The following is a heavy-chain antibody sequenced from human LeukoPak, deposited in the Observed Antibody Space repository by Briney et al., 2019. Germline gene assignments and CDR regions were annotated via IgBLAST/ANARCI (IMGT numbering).Heavy chain of an antibody. J-gene: IGHJ4*02. V-gene: IGHV3-21*01. D-gene: IGHD1-26*01. Sequence: GGSLRLSCAASGFTFSSYSMNWVRQAPGKGLEWVSSISSSSSYIYYADSVKGRFTISRDNAKNSLYLQMNSLRAEDTAVYYCARVAGEYSGSYYPDFDYWGQGTLVTVSS. CDR1: GFTFSSYS. CDR3: ARVAGEYSGSYYPDFDY. CDR2: ISSSSSYI.